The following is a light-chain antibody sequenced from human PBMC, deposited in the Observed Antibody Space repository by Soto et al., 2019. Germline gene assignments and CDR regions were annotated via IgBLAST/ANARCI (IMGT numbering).Light chain of an antibody. CDR3: QQRSNWPIT. J-gene: IGKJ5*01. CDR1: QSISSY. V-gene: IGKV1-39*01. CDR2: AAS. Sequence: DIQMTQSPSSLSASVGDRVTITWRASQSISSYLNWYQQKPGKAPKLLMYAASSLQSGVPSRFSGSGSGTDFTLTISSLEPEDFAVYYCQQRSNWPITFGQGTRLEVK.